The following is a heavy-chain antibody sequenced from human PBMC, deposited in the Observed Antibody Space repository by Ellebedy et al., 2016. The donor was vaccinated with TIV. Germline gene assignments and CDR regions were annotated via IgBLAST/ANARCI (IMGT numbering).Heavy chain of an antibody. V-gene: IGHV1-18*01. J-gene: IGHJ4*02. D-gene: IGHD3-22*01. CDR1: GYTFTSYG. CDR3: AREGYYDIRYSFDY. CDR2: ISAYNGNT. Sequence: AASVKVSCKASGYTFTSYGISWVRQAPGQGLEWMGWISAYNGNTNYAQKLQGRVTMTTDTSTSTAYMELRSLRSDDTAVYYCAREGYYDIRYSFDYWGQGTLVTVSS.